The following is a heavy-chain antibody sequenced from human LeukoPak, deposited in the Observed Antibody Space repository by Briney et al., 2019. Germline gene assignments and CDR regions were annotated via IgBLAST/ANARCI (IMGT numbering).Heavy chain of an antibody. V-gene: IGHV3-23*01. CDR3: AKDQGSGSYYTNRYYYYRMDV. D-gene: IGHD3-10*01. CDR1: GFTFSSYA. J-gene: IGHJ6*02. CDR2: ISGSGGST. Sequence: GGSLRLSCAASGFTFSSYAMSWVRQPPGKGLEWVSAISGSGGSTYYADSVKGRFTISRDNSKNTLYLQMNSLRAEDTAVYYCAKDQGSGSYYTNRYYYYRMDVWGQGTTVTVYS.